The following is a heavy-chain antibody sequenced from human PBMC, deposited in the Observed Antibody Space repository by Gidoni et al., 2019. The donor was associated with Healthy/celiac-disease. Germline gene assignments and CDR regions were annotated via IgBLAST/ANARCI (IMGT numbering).Heavy chain of an antibody. CDR2: IIPILGIA. CDR1: GGTLRRYA. CDR3: ARDLGDYYDSSGYYGY. V-gene: IGHV1-69*04. J-gene: IGHJ4*02. Sequence: QVQLVQSGAEVKKPGSSVKVSCKASGGTLRRYAISWVRQAPGQGLEWMGRIIPILGIANYAQKFQGRVTITADKSTSTAYMELSSLRSEDTAVYYCARDLGDYYDSSGYYGYWGQGTLVTVSS. D-gene: IGHD3-22*01.